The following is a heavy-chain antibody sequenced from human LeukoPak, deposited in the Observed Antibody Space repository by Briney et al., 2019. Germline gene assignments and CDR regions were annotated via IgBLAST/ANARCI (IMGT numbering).Heavy chain of an antibody. CDR2: IIPIFGTA. CDR1: GYTFTSYA. V-gene: IGHV1-69*13. CDR3: ARRVKRSGYYTDELDY. D-gene: IGHD3-22*01. Sequence: SVKVSCKASGYTFTSYAISWVRQAPGQGLEWMGGIIPIFGTANYAQKFQGRVTITADESTSTAYMELSSLRSEDTAVYYCARRVKRSGYYTDELDYWGQGTLVTVSS. J-gene: IGHJ4*02.